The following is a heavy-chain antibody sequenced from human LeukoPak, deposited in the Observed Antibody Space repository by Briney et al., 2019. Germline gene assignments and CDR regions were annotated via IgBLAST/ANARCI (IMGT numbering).Heavy chain of an antibody. Sequence: SQTLSLTCTVSGGSISSGGYYWSWIRQPPGKGLEWIVYIYHSGSTYYNPSLKSRVTISVDRYKNQFSLKLGYVTAADTAVYYCSRGGEGIVLGVDYWGQGTLVTVSS. CDR2: IYHSGST. CDR1: GGSISSGGYY. CDR3: SRGGEGIVLGVDY. D-gene: IGHD3-16*01. V-gene: IGHV4-30-2*01. J-gene: IGHJ4*02.